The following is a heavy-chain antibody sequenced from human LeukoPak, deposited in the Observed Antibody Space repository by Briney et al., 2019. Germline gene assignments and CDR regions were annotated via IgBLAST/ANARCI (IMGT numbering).Heavy chain of an antibody. CDR3: AKPCGSYYLLDGFDI. CDR1: GFTFSSYG. CDR2: ISYDGNNE. Sequence: GGSLRLSCAASGFTFSSYGMNWVRQAPGKGLDWVAVISYDGNNEFYADSVKGRFTISRDNSKNTLYLLMSSLRPEDTAVYYCAKPCGSYYLLDGFDIWGQGTMVTVCS. J-gene: IGHJ3*02. V-gene: IGHV3-30*18. D-gene: IGHD1-26*01.